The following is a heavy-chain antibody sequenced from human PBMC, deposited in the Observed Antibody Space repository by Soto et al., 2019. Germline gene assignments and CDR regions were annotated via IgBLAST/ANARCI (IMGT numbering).Heavy chain of an antibody. D-gene: IGHD1-26*01. CDR1: GGSFSGYI. CDR2: INHSGSS. CDR3: TRGLFSGSSYSGSWYYFDS. J-gene: IGHJ4*02. V-gene: IGHV4-34*01. Sequence: LETLSLTCAVSGGSFSGYIWTWIRQTPGKGLQWIGQINHSGSSIYNPSLKNRVTISTMSNNKFSLELSSVTAADTAVYYCTRGLFSGSSYSGSWYYFDSWGQGTMVT.